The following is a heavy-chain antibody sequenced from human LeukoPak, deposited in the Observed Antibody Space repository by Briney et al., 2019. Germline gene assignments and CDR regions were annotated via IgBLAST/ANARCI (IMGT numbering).Heavy chain of an antibody. CDR3: AHRREGTPPLG. J-gene: IGHJ4*02. D-gene: IGHD1-7*01. V-gene: IGHV2-5*01. CDR2: VYWNDDK. CDR1: GFSLTTSGVG. Sequence: SGPTLVNPPQTLTLTCTFSGFSLTTSGVGVGWIRQPPGKALEWLALVYWNDDKRYSPSLKSRLTITKDTSKNQVVLTMTNVDPVDTATYYCAHRREGTPPLGWGQGTLVTVSS.